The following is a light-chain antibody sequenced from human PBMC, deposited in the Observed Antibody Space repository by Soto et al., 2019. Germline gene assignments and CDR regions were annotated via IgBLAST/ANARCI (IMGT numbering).Light chain of an antibody. CDR2: GAS. V-gene: IGKV3-20*01. CDR3: QQYSDSPPT. Sequence: EIVMTQSPVTLSVSPGERATLSCRASQNISRSLAWYNQKPGQAPRLLIFGASDRATGIPDRFSGSGSGTEFTLTIDRLEPEDFEMYYCQQYSDSPPTFGQGTKVDI. CDR1: QNISRS. J-gene: IGKJ1*01.